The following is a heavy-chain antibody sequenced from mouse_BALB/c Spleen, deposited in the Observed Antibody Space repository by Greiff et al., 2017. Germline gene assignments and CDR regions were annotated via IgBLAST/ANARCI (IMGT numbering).Heavy chain of an antibody. CDR3: ARSRKIRITTATGYAMDY. V-gene: IGHV5-17*02. D-gene: IGHD1-2*01. CDR1: GFTFSSFG. Sequence: EVMLVESGGGLVQPGGSRKLSCAASGFTFSSFGMHWVRQAPEKGLEWVAYISSGSSTIYYADTVQGRFTISRDNPKNTLFLQMTSLRSEDTAMYYCARSRKIRITTATGYAMDYWGQGTSVTVSS. CDR2: ISSGSSTI. J-gene: IGHJ4*01.